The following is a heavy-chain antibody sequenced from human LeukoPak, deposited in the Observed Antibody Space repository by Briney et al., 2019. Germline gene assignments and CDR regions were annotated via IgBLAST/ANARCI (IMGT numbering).Heavy chain of an antibody. V-gene: IGHV4-30-4*01. CDR3: ARGHVAAAASAFDI. CDR1: GGSIRSGDYY. J-gene: IGHJ3*02. CDR2: IYYSGST. Sequence: SETLSLTCTVSGGSIRSGDYYWSWIRQPPGKGLEWIGYIYYSGSTYYNPSLKSRVTISVDTSKNQFSLKLSSVTAADTAVYYCARGHVAAAASAFDIWGQGTMVTVSS. D-gene: IGHD6-13*01.